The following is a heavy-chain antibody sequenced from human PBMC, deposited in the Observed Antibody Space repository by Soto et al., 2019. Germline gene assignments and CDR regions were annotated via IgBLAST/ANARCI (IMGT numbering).Heavy chain of an antibody. CDR2: LDQSGGT. Sequence: SETLSLTCAVVGDSLRGQSWNWIRQSPGKGLEWIGELDQSGGTNYNPPLKSRAIISDDTSKNQFSLTLTSVTAADTAVYYCAREDSYGWSGESLDVCGQGTTVTV. CDR1: GDSLRGQS. D-gene: IGHD6-19*01. V-gene: IGHV4-34*01. J-gene: IGHJ6*02. CDR3: AREDSYGWSGESLDV.